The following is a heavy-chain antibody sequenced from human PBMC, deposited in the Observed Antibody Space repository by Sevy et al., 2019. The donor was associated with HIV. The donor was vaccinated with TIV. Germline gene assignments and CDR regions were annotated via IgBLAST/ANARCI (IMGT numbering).Heavy chain of an antibody. CDR3: ARRAMTLWAFDI. CDR1: GASIGSSTYY. J-gene: IGHJ3*02. Sequence: SETLSLTCTVSGASIGSSTYYWGWIRQPPGKGLEWIGSIYYSGSTYYNPSLKSRVTISVETSKNQFSLKLSSVTAAETAVYYCARRAMTLWAFDIWGQGTMVTVSS. CDR2: IYYSGST. V-gene: IGHV4-39*01. D-gene: IGHD3-10*01.